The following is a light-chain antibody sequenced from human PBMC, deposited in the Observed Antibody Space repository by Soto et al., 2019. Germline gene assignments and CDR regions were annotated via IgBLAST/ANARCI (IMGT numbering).Light chain of an antibody. V-gene: IGKV3-20*01. CDR1: QGVRTN. CDR2: GAS. J-gene: IGKJ4*01. Sequence: EIVMTQTPATLSVSLGERATLSCRASQGVRTNLAWYQHKPGQSPRLLIYGASNRATGIPDRFSGSGSGTDFTLTISRLEPEDFAVYYCQQYGSSPLTFGGGTKVDIK. CDR3: QQYGSSPLT.